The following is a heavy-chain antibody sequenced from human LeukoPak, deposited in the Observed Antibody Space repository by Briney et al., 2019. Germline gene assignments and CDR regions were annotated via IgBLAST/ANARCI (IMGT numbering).Heavy chain of an antibody. V-gene: IGHV4-34*01. J-gene: IGHJ4*02. D-gene: IGHD3-22*01. CDR1: SGSFTDYY. CDR3: ARDFDSSGYYPFY. CDR2: INQSGST. Sequence: PSETLSLTCAVSSGSFTDYYWSWIRQSPGRGLEWIGEINQSGSTDNNPSLKSRVIISMDTSKTQFSLNLSSVTAADTAVYYCARDFDSSGYYPFYLGQGTPVTVSS.